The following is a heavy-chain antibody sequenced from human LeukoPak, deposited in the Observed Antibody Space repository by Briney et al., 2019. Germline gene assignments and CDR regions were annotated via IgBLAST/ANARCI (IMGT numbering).Heavy chain of an antibody. CDR2: IYSGGGA. Sequence: GGSLRLSCAASGFTVSSNYMSWVRQSPGKGLEWVSVIYSGGGAYYADSVKGRFSISRDNPKNTVYLQMNSLRAEDTAVYYCARDLASSGPTNYWGQGTLVTVSS. D-gene: IGHD3-3*01. J-gene: IGHJ4*02. CDR3: ARDLASSGPTNY. V-gene: IGHV3-53*01. CDR1: GFTVSSNY.